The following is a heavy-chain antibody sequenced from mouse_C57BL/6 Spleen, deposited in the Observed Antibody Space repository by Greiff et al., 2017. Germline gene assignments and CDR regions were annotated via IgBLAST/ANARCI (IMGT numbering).Heavy chain of an antibody. Sequence: QVQLKESGPELVKPGASVKISCKASGYAFSSSWMNWVKQRPGKGLEWIGRIYPGDGDTNYNGKFKGKATLTADKSSSTAYMQLSSLTSEYSAVYFCARGPLDYWGQGTTLTVSS. V-gene: IGHV1-82*01. CDR3: ARGPLDY. CDR1: GYAFSSSW. J-gene: IGHJ2*01. CDR2: IYPGDGDT.